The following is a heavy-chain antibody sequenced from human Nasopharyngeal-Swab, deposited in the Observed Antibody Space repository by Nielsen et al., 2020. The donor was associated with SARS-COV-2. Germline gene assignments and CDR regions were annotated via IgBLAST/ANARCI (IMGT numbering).Heavy chain of an antibody. CDR2: ISYDGSNK. CDR1: GFTFSSYA. D-gene: IGHD1-26*01. V-gene: IGHV3-30*09. CDR3: ARVRRVGATSGEDAFDI. Sequence: GESLKISCAASGFTFSSYAMHWVRQAPGTGLEWVAIISYDGSNKYYADSVKGRIAISRDNSKNTLYLQMKSLRAEDTAVYYCARVRRVGATSGEDAFDIWGQGTMVTVSS. J-gene: IGHJ3*02.